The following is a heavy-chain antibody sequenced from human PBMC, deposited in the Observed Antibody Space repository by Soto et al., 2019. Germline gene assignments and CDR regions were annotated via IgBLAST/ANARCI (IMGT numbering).Heavy chain of an antibody. CDR3: ARDWASSTSCYGGGCAEYFQH. CDR1: GFTFSSYN. CDR2: ISSSSSYI. D-gene: IGHD2-2*01. V-gene: IGHV3-21*01. Sequence: GGSLRLSCAASGFTFSSYNMNWVRQAPGKGLEWVSSISSSSSYIYYADSVKGRFTISRDNAKNSLYLQMNSLRAEDTAVYYCARDWASSTSCYGGGCAEYFQHWGQGTLVTVSS. J-gene: IGHJ1*01.